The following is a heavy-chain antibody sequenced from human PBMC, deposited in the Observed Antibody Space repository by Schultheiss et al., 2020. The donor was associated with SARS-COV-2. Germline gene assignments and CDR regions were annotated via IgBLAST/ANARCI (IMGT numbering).Heavy chain of an antibody. Sequence: SETLSLTCAVSGYSISSGYYWGWIRQPPGKGLEWIGSIYHSGSTYYNPSLKSRVTISVDTSKNQFSLKLSSVTAAETAVYYCARDRVGWGGMDVWGQGTTVTVSS. V-gene: IGHV4-38-2*02. CDR1: GYSISSGYY. CDR2: IYHSGST. J-gene: IGHJ6*02. D-gene: IGHD1-26*01. CDR3: ARDRVGWGGMDV.